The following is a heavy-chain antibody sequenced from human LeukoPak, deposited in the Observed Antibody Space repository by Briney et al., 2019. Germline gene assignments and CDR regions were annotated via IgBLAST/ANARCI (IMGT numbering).Heavy chain of an antibody. V-gene: IGHV4-30-4*08. Sequence: SQTLSLTCTVSGGSISSGDYYWSWIRQPPGKGLEWIGYIYYSGSTYYNPSLKSRVTISVDTSKNQFSLKLSSVTAADTAVYYCARVVAAAGYYYYMDVWGKGTTVTVSS. J-gene: IGHJ6*03. CDR1: GGSISSGDYY. D-gene: IGHD6-13*01. CDR2: IYYSGST. CDR3: ARVVAAAGYYYYMDV.